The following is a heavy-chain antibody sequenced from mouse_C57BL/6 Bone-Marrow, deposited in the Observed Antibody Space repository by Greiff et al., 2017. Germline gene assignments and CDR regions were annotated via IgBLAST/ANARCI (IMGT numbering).Heavy chain of an antibody. V-gene: IGHV1-22*01. D-gene: IGHD1-1*01. Sequence: VQLQQSGPELVKPGASVKMSCKASGYTFTDYNMHWVKQSPGKSLEWIGYINPNNGGTSYNQKFKGKATLTVNKSSSTAYMELRSLTSEDSAVYYCARNYYYYGSRGYFDVWGTGTTVTVSS. CDR2: INPNNGGT. CDR3: ARNYYYYGSRGYFDV. CDR1: GYTFTDYN. J-gene: IGHJ1*03.